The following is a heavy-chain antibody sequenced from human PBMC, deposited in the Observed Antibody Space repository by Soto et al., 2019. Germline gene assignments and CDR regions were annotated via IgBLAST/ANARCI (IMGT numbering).Heavy chain of an antibody. CDR3: AREVGYCSGGSCYAHYGIDV. V-gene: IGHV1-69*12. CDR1: GGTFSSYA. CDR2: IIPIFGTA. J-gene: IGHJ6*02. D-gene: IGHD2-15*01. Sequence: QVQLVQSGAEVKKPGSSVKVSCKASGGTFSSYAISWVRQAPGQGLEWMGGIIPIFGTANYAQKFQGRVTITADESTSPASMELSSLRSEDTAVYYCAREVGYCSGGSCYAHYGIDVWGQGTTVTVSS.